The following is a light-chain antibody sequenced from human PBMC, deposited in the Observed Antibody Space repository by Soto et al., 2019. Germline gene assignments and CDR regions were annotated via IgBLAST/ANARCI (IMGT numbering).Light chain of an antibody. CDR1: SSDVGGFNY. CDR2: EVR. Sequence: QSVLTQPASVSGSPGQSITISCTGTSSDVGGFNYVSWYQQHPGKTPKLLIYEVRSRPSGVSNRFSGSKSGNTASLTISGLQAEDEADYYCSSYTSSSSGVFGTGTKLTVL. J-gene: IGLJ1*01. CDR3: SSYTSSSSGV. V-gene: IGLV2-14*01.